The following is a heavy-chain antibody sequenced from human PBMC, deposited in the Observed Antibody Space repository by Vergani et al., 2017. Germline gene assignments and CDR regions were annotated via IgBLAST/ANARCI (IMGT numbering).Heavy chain of an antibody. J-gene: IGHJ4*02. D-gene: IGHD3-3*01. Sequence: EVQLVESGGGLVKPGGSLRLSCAASGFTFSSYSMNWVRQAPGKGLEWVSFISSGSSYIYYADSVKGRFTISRDNAKNSLYLQMNSLRAEDTAVYYGEREITDFWGGYFKALDYWGQGTLVTVSS. V-gene: IGHV3-21*01. CDR3: EREITDFWGGYFKALDY. CDR1: GFTFSSYS. CDR2: ISSGSSYI.